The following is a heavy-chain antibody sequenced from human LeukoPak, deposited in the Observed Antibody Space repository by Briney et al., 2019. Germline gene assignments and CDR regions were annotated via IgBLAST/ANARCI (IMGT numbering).Heavy chain of an antibody. Sequence: SGGSLRLSCAASGFTFSSYAMHWVRQAPGKGLEWVAVISYDGSNKYYADSVKGRFTISRDNSKNTLYLQMNSLRAEDTAVYYCARDRPEDIVVVPAAIPYLGLPDYWGQGTLVTVSS. V-gene: IGHV3-30-3*01. J-gene: IGHJ4*02. CDR1: GFTFSSYA. D-gene: IGHD2-2*02. CDR3: ARDRPEDIVVVPAAIPYLGLPDY. CDR2: ISYDGSNK.